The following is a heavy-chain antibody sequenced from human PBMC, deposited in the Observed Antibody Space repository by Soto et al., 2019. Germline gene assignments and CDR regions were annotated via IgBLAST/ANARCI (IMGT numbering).Heavy chain of an antibody. CDR2: IYYIGST. V-gene: IGHV4-30-4*01. Sequence: SETLSLTCTVSGGSISSGYYYWSWIRQPPGKGLEWIGYIYYIGSTYYNPSLKSRVTISVDTSKNQFSLKLSSVTAAETAVYYCARGDDSSGYHHGTYFDYWGQGTLVTVSS. J-gene: IGHJ4*02. D-gene: IGHD3-22*01. CDR3: ARGDDSSGYHHGTYFDY. CDR1: GGSISSGYYY.